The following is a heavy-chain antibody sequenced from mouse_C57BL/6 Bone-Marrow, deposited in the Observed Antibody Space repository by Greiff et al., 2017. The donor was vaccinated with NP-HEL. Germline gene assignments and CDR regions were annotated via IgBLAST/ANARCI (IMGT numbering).Heavy chain of an antibody. CDR2: IHPNSGST. CDR1: GYTFTSYW. V-gene: IGHV1-64*01. CDR3: ARWYDYTWFAY. J-gene: IGHJ3*01. Sequence: QVQLKQPGAELVKPGASVKLSCKASGYTFTSYWMHWVKQRPGQGLEWIGMIHPNSGSTNYNEKFKSKATLTVDKSSSTAYMQLSSLTSEDSAVYYCARWYDYTWFAYWGQGTLVTVSA. D-gene: IGHD2-4*01.